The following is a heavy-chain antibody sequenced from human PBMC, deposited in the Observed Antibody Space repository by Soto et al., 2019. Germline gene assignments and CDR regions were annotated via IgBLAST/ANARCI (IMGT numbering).Heavy chain of an antibody. D-gene: IGHD7-27*01. CDR1: GGSISSYY. V-gene: IGHV4-59*01. Sequence: PSETLSLTCTVSGGSISSYYWSWIRQPPGKGLEWIGYIYYSGSTYYNPSLKSRVTISVDTSKNQFSLKLSSVTAADTAVYYCARDHLGWFDPWGQGTLVTVSS. CDR2: IYYSGST. CDR3: ARDHLGWFDP. J-gene: IGHJ5*02.